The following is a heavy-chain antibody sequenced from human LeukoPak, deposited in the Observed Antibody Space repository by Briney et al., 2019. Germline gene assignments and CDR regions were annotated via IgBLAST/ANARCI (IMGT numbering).Heavy chain of an antibody. CDR1: GFRFSSYS. V-gene: IGHV3-21*01. D-gene: IGHD1-1*01. CDR3: ARESLLGRIDY. J-gene: IGHJ4*02. Sequence: PGGSLRLSCEASGFRFSSYSMNWVRQAPGKGLEWVSSISSSSSYIYYADSVKGRFTISRDNAKNSLYLQMNSLRAEDTAVYYCARESLLGRIDYWGQGTLVTVSS. CDR2: ISSSSSYI.